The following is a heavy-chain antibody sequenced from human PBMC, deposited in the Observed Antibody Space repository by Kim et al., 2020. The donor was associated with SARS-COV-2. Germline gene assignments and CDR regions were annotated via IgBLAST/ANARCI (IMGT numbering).Heavy chain of an antibody. CDR2: INHSGST. CDR1: GGSFSGYY. J-gene: IGHJ5*02. V-gene: IGHV4-34*01. CDR3: ARGALDGSGSYKDARYNWFDP. Sequence: SETLSLTCAVYGGSFSGYYWSWIRQPPGKGLEWIGEINHSGSTNYNPSLKSRVTISVDTSKNQFSLKLSSVTAADTAVYYCARGALDGSGSYKDARYNWFDPWGQGTLVTVSS. D-gene: IGHD3-10*01.